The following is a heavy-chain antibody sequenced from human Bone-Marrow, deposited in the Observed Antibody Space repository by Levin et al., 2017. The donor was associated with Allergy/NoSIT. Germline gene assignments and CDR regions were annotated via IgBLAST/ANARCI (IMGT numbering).Heavy chain of an antibody. D-gene: IGHD1-26*01. CDR1: GFTFSDYG. V-gene: IGHV3-33*01. CDR2: IWFDGENK. CDR3: VRDLVVAASRTTPFDY. Sequence: QPGGSLRLSCVVSGFTFSDYGMHWVRQAPGKGLEWVAVIWFDGENKFYGESVKGRFTISRDNSKNTLFLQMDSLRAEDTAIYYCVRDLVVAASRTTPFDYWGRGTLVTVSS. J-gene: IGHJ4*02.